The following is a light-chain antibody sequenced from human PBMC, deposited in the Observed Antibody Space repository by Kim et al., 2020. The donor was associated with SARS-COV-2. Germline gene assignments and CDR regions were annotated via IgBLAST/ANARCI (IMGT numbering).Light chain of an antibody. CDR1: QTIYTY. J-gene: IGKJ2*01. Sequence: VEDRVTITCQASQTIYTYINWYQQRPCKGPKHLIYAASTLRSGVPSRFTGSRSGTDFTLTISSLQPEDVATYCWHQSYITLKYTFGRGTNLEI. CDR3: HQSYITLKYT. V-gene: IGKV1-39*01. CDR2: AAS.